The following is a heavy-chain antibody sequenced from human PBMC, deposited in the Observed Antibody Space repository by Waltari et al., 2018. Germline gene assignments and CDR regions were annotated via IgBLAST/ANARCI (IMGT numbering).Heavy chain of an antibody. CDR2: IYYSGST. CDR3: ARLTPPLGAAAGDDY. V-gene: IGHV4-59*01. J-gene: IGHJ4*02. CDR1: GGSISSYY. D-gene: IGHD6-13*01. Sequence: QVQLQESGPGLVKPSETLSLTCTVPGGSISSYYCSWLRPPPGKGLEWIGYIYYSGSTNYNPSLKSRVTISVDTSKNQFSLKLSSVTAADTAVYYCARLTPPLGAAAGDDYWGQGTLVTVSS.